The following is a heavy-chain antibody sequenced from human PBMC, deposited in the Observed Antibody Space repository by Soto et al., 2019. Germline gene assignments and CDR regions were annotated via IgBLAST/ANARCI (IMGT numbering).Heavy chain of an antibody. CDR1: AGTFSSYA. CDR3: ASPPSVATIVNYYYGMDV. Sequence: QVQLVQSGAEVKKPGSSVKVSCKASAGTFSSYAISWVRQAPGQGLEWMGGIIPIFGTANYAQKFQGRVTITADESTSKAYVELSSLRSEDTAVYYCASPPSVATIVNYYYGMDVWGQGTTVTVSS. D-gene: IGHD5-12*01. CDR2: IIPIFGTA. V-gene: IGHV1-69*12. J-gene: IGHJ6*02.